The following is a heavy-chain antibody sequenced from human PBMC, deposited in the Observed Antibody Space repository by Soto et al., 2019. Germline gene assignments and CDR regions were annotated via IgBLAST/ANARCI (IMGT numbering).Heavy chain of an antibody. V-gene: IGHV3-74*01. CDR3: ARGRYYYYGMDV. J-gene: IGHJ6*02. CDR2: INTDGGSA. CDR1: GFTFSSYW. Sequence: PGGSLRLSCSASGFTFSSYWMHWVRQTPGEGLVWVSRINTDGGSASYADSVKGRFTISRDNAKNTLYLQMNSLRAEDTAVYYCARGRYYYYGMDVWGQGTTVTVSS.